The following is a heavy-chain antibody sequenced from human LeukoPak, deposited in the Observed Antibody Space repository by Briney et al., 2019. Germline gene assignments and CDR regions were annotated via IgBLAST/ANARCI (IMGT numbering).Heavy chain of an antibody. Sequence: GGSLRLSCAVSGFTFSSYGMHWVRQAPGKGLEWVAFISFDGSNKCYPDSVKGRFIISRDNSKSTLYLQMNSLRTEDTAIYYCAKDMSNWNDVTTPDNWGQGTLVTVSS. V-gene: IGHV3-30*18. CDR3: AKDMSNWNDVTTPDN. CDR1: GFTFSSYG. D-gene: IGHD1-1*01. J-gene: IGHJ4*02. CDR2: ISFDGSNK.